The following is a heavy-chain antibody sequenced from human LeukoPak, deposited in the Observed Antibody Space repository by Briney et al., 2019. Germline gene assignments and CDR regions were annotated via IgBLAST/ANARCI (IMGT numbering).Heavy chain of an antibody. Sequence: SGTLSLTCTVSGDSISSDYWSWIRQPPGKGLEWIGHIYYSGSTNYNPSLKSRVTISVDTSKNQFSLKLSSVTAADTAVYYCARGDRIAARPTAFDYWGQGTLVTVSS. D-gene: IGHD6-6*01. CDR1: GDSISSDY. CDR2: IYYSGST. V-gene: IGHV4-59*01. J-gene: IGHJ4*02. CDR3: ARGDRIAARPTAFDY.